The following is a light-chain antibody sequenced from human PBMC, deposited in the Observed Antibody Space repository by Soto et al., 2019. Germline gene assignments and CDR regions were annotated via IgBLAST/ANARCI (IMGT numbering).Light chain of an antibody. CDR1: QYIRND. V-gene: IGKV1-6*01. J-gene: IGKJ1*01. CDR2: AAS. Sequence: ALQMTQSPSSLSASVGDRVTITCRASQYIRNDLGWYQQKPGKGPELLIYAASNLESGVSSRFSGSGSGTDFTLTISSLQPEDFATYYCLQDYSYPWTFGQGTRVDIK. CDR3: LQDYSYPWT.